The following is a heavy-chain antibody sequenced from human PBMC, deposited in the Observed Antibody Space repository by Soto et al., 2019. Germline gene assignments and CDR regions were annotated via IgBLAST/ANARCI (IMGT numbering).Heavy chain of an antibody. J-gene: IGHJ5*02. CDR1: GGSGRSDGYY. CDR3: ARDNYDFWSGYPNWFDP. V-gene: IGHV4-61*08. Sequence: PSETLSLTCTVSGGSGRSDGYYWSWIRQPPGKGLEWIGFISNSGNTRFNPSLKSRVTISVDTSKNQFSLKLSSVTAADTAVYYCARDNYDFWSGYPNWFDPWGQGTLVTVSS. CDR2: ISNSGNT. D-gene: IGHD3-3*01.